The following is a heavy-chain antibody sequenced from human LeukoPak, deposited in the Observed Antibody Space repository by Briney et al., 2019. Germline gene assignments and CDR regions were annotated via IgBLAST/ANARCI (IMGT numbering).Heavy chain of an antibody. CDR3: ARDRTPVAGYYYYYYMDV. Sequence: SETLSLTCTVSGYSISSGYYWGWIRQPPGQGLEWIGSIYHSGSTYYNPSLKSRVTISVDTSKNQFSLKLSSVTAADTAVYYCARDRTPVAGYYYYYYMDVWGKGTTVTVSS. V-gene: IGHV4-38-2*02. D-gene: IGHD6-19*01. CDR1: GYSISSGYY. CDR2: IYHSGST. J-gene: IGHJ6*03.